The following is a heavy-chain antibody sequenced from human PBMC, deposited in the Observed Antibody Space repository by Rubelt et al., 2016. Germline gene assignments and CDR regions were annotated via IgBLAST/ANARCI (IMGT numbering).Heavy chain of an antibody. CDR1: GFTFSSYA. Sequence: EVLLVESGGGLVKPGGSLRLSCAASGFTFSSYAMSWVRQAPGKGLEWVSAISGSGGSTYYADSVKGRFTISRDNSKNTLYLQMNSLRDEDTAVYYCARDEYPSGAAAPHYYYYGMDVWGQGTTVTVSS. CDR3: ARDEYPSGAAAPHYYYYGMDV. CDR2: ISGSGGST. D-gene: IGHD6-13*01. J-gene: IGHJ6*02. V-gene: IGHV3-23*04.